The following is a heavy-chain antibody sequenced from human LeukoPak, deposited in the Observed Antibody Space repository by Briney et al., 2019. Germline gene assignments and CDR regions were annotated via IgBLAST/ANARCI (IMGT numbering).Heavy chain of an antibody. V-gene: IGHV1-24*01. CDR1: GYTFTSYY. D-gene: IGHD5-12*01. CDR2: FDPEDGET. CDR3: ATDSGYDYWFDP. J-gene: IGHJ5*02. Sequence: GASVKVSCKASGYTFTSYYMHWVRQAPGQGLEWMGGFDPEDGETIYAQKFQGRVTMTEDTSTDTAYMELSSLRSEDTAVYYCATDSGYDYWFDPWGQGTLVTVSS.